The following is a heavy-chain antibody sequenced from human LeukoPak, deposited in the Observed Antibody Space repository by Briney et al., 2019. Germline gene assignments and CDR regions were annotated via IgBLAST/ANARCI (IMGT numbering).Heavy chain of an antibody. Sequence: GGALMLSCAASGFPLEDYAMEWGRQAPGKGVEWVSGISWNSGSIDYADSVKGRFTISRDNAKNSLYLQMNSLRPEDTALYYCAKQSSGTHVYFDYWGQGTLVTVSS. D-gene: IGHD3-10*01. CDR2: ISWNSGSI. CDR1: GFPLEDYA. J-gene: IGHJ4*02. V-gene: IGHV3-9*01. CDR3: AKQSSGTHVYFDY.